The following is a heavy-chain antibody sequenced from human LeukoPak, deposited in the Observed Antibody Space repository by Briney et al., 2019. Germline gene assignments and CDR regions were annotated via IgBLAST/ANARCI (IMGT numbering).Heavy chain of an antibody. D-gene: IGHD3-16*01. CDR2: IFHSGGT. V-gene: IGHV4-30-4*01. Sequence: SETLSLTCTVSNDSIRSGDYYWNWIRQPPGKGLEWIGYIFHSGGTSYNPSLKTRVFFSVDTSQNQFSLKLSSVTAADTAVYYCARCTGGLYYFDYWGQGTLVTVSS. J-gene: IGHJ4*02. CDR1: NDSIRSGDYY. CDR3: ARCTGGLYYFDY.